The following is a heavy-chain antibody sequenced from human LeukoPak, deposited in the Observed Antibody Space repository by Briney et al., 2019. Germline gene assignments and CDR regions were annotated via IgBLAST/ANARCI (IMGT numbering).Heavy chain of an antibody. V-gene: IGHV3-30*02. CDR2: IRYDGNNL. J-gene: IGHJ4*02. D-gene: IGHD3-10*01. CDR1: GFTFSYSG. Sequence: PGGSLGLSCAASGFTFSYSGMHWVRQAPGKGLEWVTFIRYDGNNLYYADSVKGRFTISRDNSKNTLNLQMNSLRAEDTAVYYCVKTSGSGSAFDYWGQGTLVTVSS. CDR3: VKTSGSGSAFDY.